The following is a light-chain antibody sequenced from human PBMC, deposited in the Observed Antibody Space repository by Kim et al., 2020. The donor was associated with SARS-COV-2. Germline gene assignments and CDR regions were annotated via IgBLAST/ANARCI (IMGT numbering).Light chain of an antibody. CDR3: QQYNNWYS. Sequence: ETVMTQSPATLSVSPGERATLSCRANESVSINLAWYQQKPGQAPRLLIYGASTRATGIPARLSGSGSGTEFTLTISSLQSEDFAVYHCQQYNNWYSFGQGTKLEI. CDR2: GAS. J-gene: IGKJ2*03. V-gene: IGKV3D-15*01. CDR1: ESVSIN.